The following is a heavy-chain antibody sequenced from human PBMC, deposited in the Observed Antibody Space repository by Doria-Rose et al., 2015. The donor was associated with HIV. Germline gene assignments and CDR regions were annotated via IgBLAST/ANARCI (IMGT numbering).Heavy chain of an antibody. D-gene: IGHD3-10*01. Sequence: QVQLQESGPGLVRPSQTLSLTCTVSGDSISSGDSFWSWIRQLPGQGPEWIGYISSSGTTYYYPSLRCRLTISLDASKNQFSLNLNSVTAADTAVYYCARARNYGFPHFFDFWGQGTLVTVSS. CDR1: GDSISSGDSF. CDR2: ISSSGTT. J-gene: IGHJ4*02. CDR3: ARARNYGFPHFFDF. V-gene: IGHV4-30-4*01.